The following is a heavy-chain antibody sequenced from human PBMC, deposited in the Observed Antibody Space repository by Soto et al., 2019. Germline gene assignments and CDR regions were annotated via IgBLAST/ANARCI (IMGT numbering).Heavy chain of an antibody. D-gene: IGHD3-22*01. CDR2: ISYDGSDK. Sequence: QVQLVESGGGVVQPGRSLRLSCAASGFTVSSYGLHWVRQAPGKGLEWLAFISYDGSDKFYADSVKCRFTISRDSSKNTLYLQMNSLRAEDTAVYYCARVLGGYPNFDFWVQGTLVTVSS. V-gene: IGHV3-30-3*01. CDR1: GFTVSSYG. J-gene: IGHJ4*02. CDR3: ARVLGGYPNFDF.